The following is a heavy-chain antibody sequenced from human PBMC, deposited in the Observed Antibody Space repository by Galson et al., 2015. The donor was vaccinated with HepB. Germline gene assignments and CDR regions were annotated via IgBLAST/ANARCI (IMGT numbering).Heavy chain of an antibody. CDR2: IYYSGRT. Sequence: SETLSLTCTVSGGSISSSGTYWGWIRQPPGKGLEWIAIIYYSGRTYYNPSLKSRVTMSVDTSKNQFSLKLSSKTAADTAVYYCARDPGPYYGSGLDYWGQGTLVTVSS. CDR1: GGSISSSGTY. J-gene: IGHJ4*02. V-gene: IGHV4-39*07. D-gene: IGHD3-10*01. CDR3: ARDPGPYYGSGLDY.